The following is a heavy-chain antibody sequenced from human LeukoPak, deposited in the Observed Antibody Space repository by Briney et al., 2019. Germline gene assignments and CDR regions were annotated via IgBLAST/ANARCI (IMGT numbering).Heavy chain of an antibody. Sequence: GGSLRLSCATSGFPFSDFSMSWVRQAPGKGLEWISTTNSGGATTDYAESVKGRFTISRDNSKNILYLQMSSLRVEDTAMYYCAKQSYARSLGEGGPGTLVAVSS. CDR2: TNSGGATT. CDR1: GFPFSDFS. CDR3: AKQSYARSLGE. V-gene: IGHV3-23*01. D-gene: IGHD2-8*01. J-gene: IGHJ4*02.